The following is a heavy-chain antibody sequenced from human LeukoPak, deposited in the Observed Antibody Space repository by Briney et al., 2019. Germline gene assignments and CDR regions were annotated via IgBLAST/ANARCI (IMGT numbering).Heavy chain of an antibody. CDR1: GGSISSGGYY. CDR2: IYYSGST. J-gene: IGHJ4*02. Sequence: SETLSLTCTVSGGSISSGGYYWSWIRQHPGKGLEWIGYIYYSGSTYYNPSLKSRVTISVDTSKNQFSPKLSSVTAADTAVYYCARAYSSSFDYWGQGTLVTVSS. CDR3: ARAYSSSFDY. D-gene: IGHD6-6*01. V-gene: IGHV4-31*03.